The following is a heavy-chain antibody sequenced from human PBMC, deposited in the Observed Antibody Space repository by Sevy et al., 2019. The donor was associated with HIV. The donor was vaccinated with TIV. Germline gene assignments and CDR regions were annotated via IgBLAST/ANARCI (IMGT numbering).Heavy chain of an antibody. CDR1: GFTFNIYS. J-gene: IGHJ4*02. V-gene: IGHV3-21*01. Sequence: GGSLRLSCAASGFTFNIYSMNWVRQAPGKGLEWVSSISGSSSYIFYADSVKGRFTTSRDNAKNSLYLQMNSLRAEDTAVYYCARGRGDPRADCFDYWGQGTLVTVSS. D-gene: IGHD2-21*02. CDR3: ARGRGDPRADCFDY. CDR2: ISGSSSYI.